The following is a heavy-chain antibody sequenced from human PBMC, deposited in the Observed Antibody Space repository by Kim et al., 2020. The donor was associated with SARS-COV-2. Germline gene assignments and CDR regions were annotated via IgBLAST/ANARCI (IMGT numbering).Heavy chain of an antibody. CDR1: GYTFTSYG. Sequence: ASVKVSCKASGYTFTSYGISWVRQAPGQGLEWLGWISAYNGNTNYAQKLQGRVTMTTDTSTSTAYMELRSLRSDDTAVYYCARDKGRKQWLVYYFDYWGQGTLVTVSS. J-gene: IGHJ4*02. V-gene: IGHV1-18*01. D-gene: IGHD6-19*01. CDR2: ISAYNGNT. CDR3: ARDKGRKQWLVYYFDY.